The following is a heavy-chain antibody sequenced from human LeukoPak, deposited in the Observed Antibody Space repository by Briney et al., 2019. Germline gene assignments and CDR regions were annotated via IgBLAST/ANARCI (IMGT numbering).Heavy chain of an antibody. Sequence: SETLSLTCTVSGGSISSHYWSWIRQPPGKRLEWIGYIYYSGSTNYNPSLKSRVTISVDTSKNQFSLKLSSVTAADTAVYYCAREVVVVPAAIHWFDPWGQGTLVTVSS. J-gene: IGHJ5*02. CDR1: GGSISSHY. CDR2: IYYSGST. V-gene: IGHV4-59*11. CDR3: AREVVVVPAAIHWFDP. D-gene: IGHD2-2*01.